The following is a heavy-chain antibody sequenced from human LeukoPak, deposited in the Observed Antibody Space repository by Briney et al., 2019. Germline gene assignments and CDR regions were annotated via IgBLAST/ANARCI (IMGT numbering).Heavy chain of an antibody. V-gene: IGHV4-31*03. CDR3: ANYASGTYRFDP. CDR2: IYYNGHT. D-gene: IGHD3-10*01. J-gene: IGHJ5*02. Sequence: SETLSLTYTVSGGSISNGGYYWSWIRQLPGKGLEWIGYIYYNGHTYYNPSLKSRVVISVDTSKNQFSLKLSSVTAADTAVYYCANYASGTYRFDPWGQGTLVTVFS. CDR1: GGSISNGGYY.